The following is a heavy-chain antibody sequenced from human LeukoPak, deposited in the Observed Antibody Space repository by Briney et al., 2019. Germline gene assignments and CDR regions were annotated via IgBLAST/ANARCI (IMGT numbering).Heavy chain of an antibody. Sequence: GGSLRLSCAASGFTFSSYALTWVRQAPGKGLEWVSIISGSGNSAYYTDSVQGRFTISRDNSKSTLYLQMDSLGAEDTAVYYCAKRYCSGGSCYSFDYWGQGTLVTVSS. CDR2: ISGSGNSA. CDR3: AKRYCSGGSCYSFDY. D-gene: IGHD2-15*01. V-gene: IGHV3-23*01. J-gene: IGHJ4*02. CDR1: GFTFSSYA.